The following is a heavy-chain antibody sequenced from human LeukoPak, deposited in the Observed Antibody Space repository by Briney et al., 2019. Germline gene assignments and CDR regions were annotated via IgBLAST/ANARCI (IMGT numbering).Heavy chain of an antibody. D-gene: IGHD3-9*01. J-gene: IGHJ5*02. CDR2: IYYSGST. V-gene: IGHV4-59*01. CDR1: GGSISSYY. CDR3: ARDSILFDP. Sequence: PSETLSLTCTVSGGSISSYYWSWIRQPPGKGLEWIGYIYYSGSTNYNPSLKSRVTISVDTSKNQFSLKLSPATAADTAVYYCARDSILFDPWGQGTLVTVSS.